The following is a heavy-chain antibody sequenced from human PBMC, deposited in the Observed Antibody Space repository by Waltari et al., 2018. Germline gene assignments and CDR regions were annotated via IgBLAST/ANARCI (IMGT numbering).Heavy chain of an antibody. D-gene: IGHD3-3*01. CDR3: VRQRSADFWSGYFDL. Sequence: QAQLQELGPGQVKPSETLSFRCAVSGDSISTSTFYWGWVRQPPGKGLEWVGSVYYNGYNFSKPSLKSRLTLSMDTSNNHFSLSLTSVTAADTAVYYCVRQRSADFWSGYFDLWGQGTLVTVSS. V-gene: IGHV4-39*01. CDR1: GDSISTSTFY. J-gene: IGHJ4*02. CDR2: VYYNGYN.